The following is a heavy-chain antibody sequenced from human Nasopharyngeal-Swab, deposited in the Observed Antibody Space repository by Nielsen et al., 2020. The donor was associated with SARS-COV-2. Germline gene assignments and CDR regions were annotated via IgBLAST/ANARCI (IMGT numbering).Heavy chain of an antibody. Sequence: GESLKISCAASGFTFDDYAMHWVRQAPGKGPEWVAVISYDGSNKYYADSVKGRFTISRDNSKNTLYLQMNSLRAEDTAVYYCARGARGFYYDSSGYSNFDYWGQGTLVTVSS. CDR3: ARGARGFYYDSSGYSNFDY. J-gene: IGHJ4*02. CDR1: GFTFDDYA. CDR2: ISYDGSNK. D-gene: IGHD3-22*01. V-gene: IGHV3-30*04.